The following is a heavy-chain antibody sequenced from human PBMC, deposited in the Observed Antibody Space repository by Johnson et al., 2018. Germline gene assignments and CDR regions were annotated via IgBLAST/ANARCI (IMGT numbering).Heavy chain of an antibody. CDR2: ISGGGGST. V-gene: IGHV3-23*04. Sequence: VQLVQSGGGLVQPGGSLRLSCAASGFTFSNYAMSWVRQAPGRGLEWVYAISGGGGSTYYADSVKGRFTIARDNSKNTLYLQMNSLRAEDTAVYYCARDVYCSGGSCYDMDVWGQGTTVTVSS. J-gene: IGHJ6*02. D-gene: IGHD2-15*01. CDR3: ARDVYCSGGSCYDMDV. CDR1: GFTFSNYA.